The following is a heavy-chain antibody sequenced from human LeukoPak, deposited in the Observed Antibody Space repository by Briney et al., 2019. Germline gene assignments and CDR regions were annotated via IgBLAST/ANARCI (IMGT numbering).Heavy chain of an antibody. V-gene: IGHV1-46*01. D-gene: IGHD4-17*01. CDR1: GYTFTSYY. Sequence: ASVKVSCKASGYTFTSYYMHWVRQAPGQGLEWMGIINPSGGSTSYAQKFQGRVTMTRGTSTSTVYMELSSLRSEDTAVYYCARDGFVTTVVYGMDVWGQGTTVTVSS. CDR3: ARDGFVTTVVYGMDV. CDR2: INPSGGST. J-gene: IGHJ6*02.